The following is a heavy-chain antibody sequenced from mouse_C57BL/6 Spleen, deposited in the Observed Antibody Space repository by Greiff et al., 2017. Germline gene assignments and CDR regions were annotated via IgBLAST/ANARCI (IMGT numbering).Heavy chain of an antibody. Sequence: EVQLVESGAELVRPGASVKLSCTASGFNIKDDYMHWVKQRPEQGLEWIGWIDPENGDTEYASKFQGKATRTADTSSNTAYLQLSSLTSEDTAVYYCTTGDYGSSRDWYFDVWGTGTTVTVSS. V-gene: IGHV14-4*01. CDR2: IDPENGDT. D-gene: IGHD1-1*01. J-gene: IGHJ1*03. CDR1: GFNIKDDY. CDR3: TTGDYGSSRDWYFDV.